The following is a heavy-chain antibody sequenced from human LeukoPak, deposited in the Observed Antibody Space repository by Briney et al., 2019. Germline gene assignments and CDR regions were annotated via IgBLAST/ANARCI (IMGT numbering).Heavy chain of an antibody. J-gene: IGHJ4*02. V-gene: IGHV4-4*02. Sequence: SGTLSLTCAVSDGSISSSNWWSWVRQPPGKGLEWIGEIYHSGSTNYNPSLKSRVTISVDKSKNQFSLKLSSVTAADTAVYYCARGRSSSGWYGYFDYWGQGTLVTVSS. D-gene: IGHD6-19*01. CDR2: IYHSGST. CDR3: ARGRSSSGWYGYFDY. CDR1: DGSISSSNW.